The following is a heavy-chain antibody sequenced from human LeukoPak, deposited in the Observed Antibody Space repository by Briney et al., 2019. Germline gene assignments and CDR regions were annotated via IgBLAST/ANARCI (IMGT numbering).Heavy chain of an antibody. Sequence: GGSLRLSCAASGFTFSSYAMHWVRQAPGKGLEWVAVISYDGSNKYYADSVKGRFTISRDNSKNTLYLQMNSLRAEDTAVYYCANGGNSPDDVFDIWGQGTMVTVSS. D-gene: IGHD4-23*01. J-gene: IGHJ3*02. V-gene: IGHV3-30-3*01. CDR3: ANGGNSPDDVFDI. CDR1: GFTFSSYA. CDR2: ISYDGSNK.